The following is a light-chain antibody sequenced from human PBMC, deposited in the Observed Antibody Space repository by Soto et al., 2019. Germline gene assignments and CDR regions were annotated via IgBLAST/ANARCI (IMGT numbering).Light chain of an antibody. CDR2: GAS. Sequence: EIVLTQSPGTPSLSPGERATLSCRASQSVSSIYLAWYQQKPGQAPRLLIYGASSRATGIPARFSGSASGTDFTLTISRLEPEDFAMYYCQQYGSSPYTFGQGTKVDIK. CDR1: QSVSSIY. J-gene: IGKJ2*01. V-gene: IGKV3-20*01. CDR3: QQYGSSPYT.